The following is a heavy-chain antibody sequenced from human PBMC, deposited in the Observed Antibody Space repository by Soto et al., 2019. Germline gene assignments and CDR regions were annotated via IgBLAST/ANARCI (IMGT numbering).Heavy chain of an antibody. D-gene: IGHD6-6*01. V-gene: IGHV4-59*01. J-gene: IGHJ4*02. CDR3: ARGIAARPLDY. CDR2: IYYSGST. CDR1: GGSISSYH. Sequence: PSETLSLTCTVSGGSISSYHWSWIRQPPGKGLEWIGYIYYSGSTNYNPSLKSRVTISVDTSKNQFSLKLSSVTAADTAVYYCARGIAARPLDYWGQGTLVTVSS.